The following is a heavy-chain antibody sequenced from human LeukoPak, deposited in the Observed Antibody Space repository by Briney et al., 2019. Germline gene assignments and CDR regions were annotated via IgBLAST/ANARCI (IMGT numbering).Heavy chain of an antibody. D-gene: IGHD2-15*01. Sequence: SETLSLTCTVSGGSISSYYWSWIRQPAGKGLEWIGRIYTSGSTNYNPSLKSRVTMSVDTSKNQFSLKLSSVTAADTAVYYRARDNSLSGLGDYWGQGTLVTVSS. CDR2: IYTSGST. CDR3: ARDNSLSGLGDY. J-gene: IGHJ4*02. CDR1: GGSISSYY. V-gene: IGHV4-4*07.